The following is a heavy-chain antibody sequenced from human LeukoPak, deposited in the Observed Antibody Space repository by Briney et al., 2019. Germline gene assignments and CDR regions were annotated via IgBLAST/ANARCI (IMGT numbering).Heavy chain of an antibody. D-gene: IGHD3-9*01. J-gene: IGHJ6*04. Sequence: SVKVSCKASGYTFINNDINWVRQAPGQGLEWMGGIITMFGTAHYAQKFQGRVTITADESTSTAYMELSSLRSEDTAVYYCASTPPYLDRWSGNGMDVWGKGTTVTVSS. CDR3: ASTPPYLDRWSGNGMDV. CDR1: GYTFINND. CDR2: IITMFGTA. V-gene: IGHV1-69*13.